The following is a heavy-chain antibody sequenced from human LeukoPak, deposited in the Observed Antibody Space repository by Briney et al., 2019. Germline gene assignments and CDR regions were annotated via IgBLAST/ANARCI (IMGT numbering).Heavy chain of an antibody. V-gene: IGHV3-23*01. D-gene: IGHD3-22*01. CDR3: VKTQGYYDC. J-gene: IGHJ4*02. Sequence: GGSLRLSCAASGFTFSSYGMNWVRQAPGKGLEWVSGIGVGGTTYYADSVKGRFTISRDTSKNTLYLQMNSLRAEDTAVYYCVKTQGYYDCWGQGTLVTVSS. CDR2: IGVGGTT. CDR1: GFTFSSYG.